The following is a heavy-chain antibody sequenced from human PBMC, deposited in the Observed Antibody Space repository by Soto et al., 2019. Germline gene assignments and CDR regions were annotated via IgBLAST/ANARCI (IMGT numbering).Heavy chain of an antibody. CDR2: VSYTGST. CDR3: ARLSVDLNDYWSLDP. Sequence: QVQLQESGPGLVKPSETLPLTCTVSGGSISSYYWSWIRQPPGKGLEWIGYVSYTGSTYDNPSLQSRVTTSLGPYMNRFSLKVASVTAADTAVYYCARLSVDLNDYWSLDPWGQGTLVTVSS. V-gene: IGHV4-59*13. D-gene: IGHD1-1*01. CDR1: GGSISSYY. J-gene: IGHJ5*02.